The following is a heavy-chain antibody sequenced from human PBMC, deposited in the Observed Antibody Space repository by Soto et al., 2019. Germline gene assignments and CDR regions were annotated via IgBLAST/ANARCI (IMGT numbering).Heavy chain of an antibody. Sequence: SDTLSLTCTVSGGSISSSSYYWGWIRHPPGKGLEWIGSIYYSGSTYYNPSLKSRVTISVDTSKNQFSLKLSSVTAADTAVYYCARHPRAAVGRWFDPWGQGTLVTVSS. CDR2: IYYSGST. CDR1: GGSISSSSYY. J-gene: IGHJ5*02. D-gene: IGHD6-13*01. V-gene: IGHV4-39*01. CDR3: ARHPRAAVGRWFDP.